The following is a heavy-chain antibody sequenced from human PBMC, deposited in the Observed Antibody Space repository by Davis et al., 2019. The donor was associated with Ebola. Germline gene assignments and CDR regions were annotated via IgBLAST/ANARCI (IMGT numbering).Heavy chain of an antibody. J-gene: IGHJ4*02. CDR3: VRDLRGWGDFDY. D-gene: IGHD3-10*01. CDR1: GGTFSSYA. V-gene: IGHV1-69*13. Sequence: SVKVSCKASGGTFSSYAISWVRQAPGQGLEWMGGIIPIFGTANYAQKFQGRVTITADESTSTAYMELSSLTSGDTAVYYCVRDLRGWGDFDYWGQGTLVTVSS. CDR2: IIPIFGTA.